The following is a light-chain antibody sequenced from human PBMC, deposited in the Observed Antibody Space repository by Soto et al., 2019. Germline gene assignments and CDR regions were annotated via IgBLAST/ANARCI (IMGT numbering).Light chain of an antibody. CDR3: AAWDASLRGYV. Sequence: SVLTQPPSASGTPGQRVTMSCSGSNSNVGNYYVSWYQHLPGTAPKLLIYYNNQRPSGVPDRFSGSKSGTSASLAISGLRSEDESDYYCAAWDASLRGYVFGTGTKVTVL. CDR1: NSNVGNYY. J-gene: IGLJ1*01. CDR2: YNN. V-gene: IGLV1-47*02.